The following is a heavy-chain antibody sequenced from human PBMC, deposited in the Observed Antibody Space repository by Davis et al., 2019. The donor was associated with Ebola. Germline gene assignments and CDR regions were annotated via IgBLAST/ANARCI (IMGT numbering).Heavy chain of an antibody. Sequence: GESLKISCEGSGYSFSNYWIGWVRQMPGKGLEWMGIIYPRDSDTRYSPSFQGQVTISADKSINTAYLQWSSLKASDTAMYYCASPRYGDFYWGQGTLVTVSS. J-gene: IGHJ4*02. V-gene: IGHV5-51*01. D-gene: IGHD4-17*01. CDR2: IYPRDSDT. CDR3: ASPRYGDFY. CDR1: GYSFSNYW.